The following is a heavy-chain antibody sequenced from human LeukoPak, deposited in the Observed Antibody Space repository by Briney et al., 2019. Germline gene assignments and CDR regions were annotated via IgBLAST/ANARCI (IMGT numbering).Heavy chain of an antibody. D-gene: IGHD2-21*02. Sequence: GASVKVSCKASGYTFSTYGLMWVRQAPGQGLEWMGWINTNNGNTNYAQKFQGRVTMTTDTSTSTGYMELRSQRSDDTAVYYCARKRCTGDCYLFDPWGQGTLVTVSS. CDR2: INTNNGNT. CDR3: ARKRCTGDCYLFDP. CDR1: GYTFSTYG. J-gene: IGHJ5*02. V-gene: IGHV1-18*01.